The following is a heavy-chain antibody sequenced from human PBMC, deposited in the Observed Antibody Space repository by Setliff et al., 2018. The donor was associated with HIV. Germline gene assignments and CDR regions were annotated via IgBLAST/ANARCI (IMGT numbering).Heavy chain of an antibody. V-gene: IGHV4-34*12. D-gene: IGHD3-10*01. Sequence: PSETLSLTCAVYGGSFSGYYWSWIRQPPGKGLEWIGEIIHSGSTNYTPSLKSRLTITKDTSKNQVFLIMANMDPVDTGTYYCVHRQYYGSGSFDYWGQGTLVTVSS. CDR3: VHRQYYGSGSFDY. CDR1: GGSFSGYY. J-gene: IGHJ4*02. CDR2: IIHSGST.